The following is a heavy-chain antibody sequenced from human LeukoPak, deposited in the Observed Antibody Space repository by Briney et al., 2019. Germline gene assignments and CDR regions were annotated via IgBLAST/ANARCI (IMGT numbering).Heavy chain of an antibody. V-gene: IGHV3-21*01. Sequence: GGSLRLSCAASGFTFSSYSMNWVRQAPGKGLEWVSSISSSSSYIYYADSVKGRFTISRDNAKNSLYLQMNSLRAGDTAVYYCARAVAGKKLYYFDYWGQGTLVTVSS. D-gene: IGHD6-19*01. CDR2: ISSSSSYI. CDR3: ARAVAGKKLYYFDY. CDR1: GFTFSSYS. J-gene: IGHJ4*02.